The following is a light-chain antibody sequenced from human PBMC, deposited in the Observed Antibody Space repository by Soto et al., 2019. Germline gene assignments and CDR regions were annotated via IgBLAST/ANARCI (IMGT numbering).Light chain of an antibody. CDR2: GAS. J-gene: IGKJ5*01. CDR1: QSVSSSY. CDR3: QQYGSSTT. V-gene: IGKV3-20*01. Sequence: EIVLTQSPVTLSLSPGERATLSCRASQSVSSSYLAWYQQKPGQAPRLLIYGASSRATGIPDRFSGSGSGTDFTLTISRLEPEDFAVYYCQQYGSSTTFGQGTRLEIK.